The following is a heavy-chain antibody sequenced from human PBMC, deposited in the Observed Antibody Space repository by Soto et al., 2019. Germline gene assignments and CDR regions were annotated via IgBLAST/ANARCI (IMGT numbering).Heavy chain of an antibody. J-gene: IGHJ4*02. V-gene: IGHV4-34*01. D-gene: IGHD3-9*01. Sequence: WVRQAPGQGLEWMAIINHSGSTNYNPSLKSRVTISVDTSKNQFSLKLSSVTAADTAVYYCATEGYDILTGYSLKIDYWGQGTLVTVSS. CDR3: ATEGYDILTGYSLKIDY. CDR2: INHSGST.